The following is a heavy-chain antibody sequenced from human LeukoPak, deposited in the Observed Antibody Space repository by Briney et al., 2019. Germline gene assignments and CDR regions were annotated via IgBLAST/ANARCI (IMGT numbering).Heavy chain of an antibody. CDR3: AKKVPANWGSYFDY. J-gene: IGHJ4*02. Sequence: GGSLRLSCAASGFAFSSYAMSWVRQAPGKGLEWVSAISGSGDSTYSTDSVKGRFTISRDNSKNTLYLQMNSLRAEDTAVYYCAKKVPANWGSYFDYWGQGTLVTVSS. CDR2: ISGSGDST. V-gene: IGHV3-23*01. CDR1: GFAFSSYA. D-gene: IGHD7-27*01.